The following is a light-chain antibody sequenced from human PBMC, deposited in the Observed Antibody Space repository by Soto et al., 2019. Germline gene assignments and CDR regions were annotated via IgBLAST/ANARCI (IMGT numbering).Light chain of an antibody. Sequence: SYELTQPPSVSVSPGQTASITCSGDKLGDKYACWYQQKPGQSPVLVIYQDSKRPSGIPERFSGSNSGNTATLTISGTQAMDEADYYCQAWDRSTAGGVVFGGGTKLTVL. CDR3: QAWDRSTAGGVV. CDR1: KLGDKY. CDR2: QDS. V-gene: IGLV3-1*01. J-gene: IGLJ2*01.